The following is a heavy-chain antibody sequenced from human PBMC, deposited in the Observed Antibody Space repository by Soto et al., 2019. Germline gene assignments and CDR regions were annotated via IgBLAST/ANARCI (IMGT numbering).Heavy chain of an antibody. D-gene: IGHD1-1*01. CDR2: INAGNGNT. V-gene: IGHV1-3*01. J-gene: IGHJ6*03. CDR3: ARVGTDHYHYMDV. Sequence: APGQRLEWMGWINAGNGNTKYSQKFQGRVTMTRNTSISTAYMELSSLRSEDTAVYYCARVGTDHYHYMDVWGKGTTVTVSS.